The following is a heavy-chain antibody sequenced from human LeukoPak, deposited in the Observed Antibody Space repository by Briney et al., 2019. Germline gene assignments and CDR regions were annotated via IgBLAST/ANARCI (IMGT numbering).Heavy chain of an antibody. J-gene: IGHJ4*02. D-gene: IGHD3-22*01. CDR3: ARDPYYYDSSGYE. V-gene: IGHV4-59*01. CDR2: IYYSGST. CDR1: GGSISSYY. Sequence: SETLSLTCTVSGGSISSYYWSWIRQPPGKGLEWIGYIYYSGSTNYNPSLKSRVTISVDTSKNQFSLKLSSVTAADTAVYYCARDPYYYDSSGYEWGQGTLVTVSS.